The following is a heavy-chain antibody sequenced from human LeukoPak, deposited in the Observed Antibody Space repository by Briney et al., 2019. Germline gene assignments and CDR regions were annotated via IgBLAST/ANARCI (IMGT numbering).Heavy chain of an antibody. CDR1: GGSISSGGYS. Sequence: TTSETLSLTCAVSGGSISSGGYSWSWIRQPPGKGLEWIGYIYYSGSTYYNPSLKSRVTISVDTSKNQFSLKLSSVTAADTAVYYCARDSPLFPSCGGDCYKEVGASYYYYGMDVWGQGTTVTVSS. D-gene: IGHD2-21*02. J-gene: IGHJ6*02. V-gene: IGHV4-30-4*01. CDR2: IYYSGST. CDR3: ARDSPLFPSCGGDCYKEVGASYYYYGMDV.